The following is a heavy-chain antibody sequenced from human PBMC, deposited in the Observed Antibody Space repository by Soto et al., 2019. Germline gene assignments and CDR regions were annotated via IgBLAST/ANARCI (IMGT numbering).Heavy chain of an antibody. CDR1: GLTFSRYA. CDR3: AKDPNGDYVGAFDD. J-gene: IGHJ4*02. CDR2: ISGSGGAT. D-gene: IGHD4-17*01. Sequence: EVLLLESGGDLVQPGGSLRLACAASGLTFSRYALTGVRQAPGRGLEWVSSISGSGGATYYADSVKGRFAIYRDNSENTLYLQMNNLRAEDTALYYCAKDPNGDYVGAFDDWGQGTLVTVSS. V-gene: IGHV3-23*01.